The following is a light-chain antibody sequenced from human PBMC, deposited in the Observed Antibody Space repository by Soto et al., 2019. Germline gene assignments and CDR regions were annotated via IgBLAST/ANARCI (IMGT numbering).Light chain of an antibody. CDR1: QSVSSY. CDR3: QQRNYWQVT. Sequence: EIVLTQSPGTLSLSPGERASLSCRASQSVSSYLAWYQQKPGQAPRLLIYDASNGATGIPARFSASGTGTDFTLTISRLEPEDFAVYYCQQRNYWQVTFGQGTRLEIK. CDR2: DAS. J-gene: IGKJ5*01. V-gene: IGKV3-11*01.